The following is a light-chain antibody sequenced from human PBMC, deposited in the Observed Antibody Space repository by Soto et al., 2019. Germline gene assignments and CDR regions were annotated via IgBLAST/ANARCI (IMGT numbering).Light chain of an antibody. V-gene: IGLV2-14*01. CDR2: EVS. J-gene: IGLJ2*01. Sequence: QSALTQPASVSGSPGQSITISCTGTGSDIGGYNYVSWYQQHPGKAPKVMIYEVSNRPSGVSNRFSASKSGNTASLTISWLQAEDEADYYCTSYTSSSSVVFGGGTKLTVL. CDR1: GSDIGGYNY. CDR3: TSYTSSSSVV.